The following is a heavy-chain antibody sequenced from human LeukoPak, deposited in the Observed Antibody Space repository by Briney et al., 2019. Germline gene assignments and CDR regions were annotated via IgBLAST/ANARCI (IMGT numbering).Heavy chain of an antibody. CDR3: ASYVDTAINRGYFDY. Sequence: GASVKVSCKASGGTFSSYAISWVRQAPGQGLEWMGRIIPILGIANYAQKFQGRVTITADKSTSTAYMELSSLRSEDTAVYYCASYVDTAINRGYFDYWGQGTLVTVSS. CDR1: GGTFSSYA. J-gene: IGHJ4*02. D-gene: IGHD5-18*01. CDR2: IIPILGIA. V-gene: IGHV1-69*04.